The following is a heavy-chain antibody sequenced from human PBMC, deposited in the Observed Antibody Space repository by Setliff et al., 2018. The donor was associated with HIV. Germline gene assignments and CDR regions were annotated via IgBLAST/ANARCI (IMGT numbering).Heavy chain of an antibody. CDR1: GGSIRSGSYY. D-gene: IGHD1-1*01. CDR2: IYTNGYT. J-gene: IGHJ1*01. CDR3: ARETSVTPVGLDH. V-gene: IGHV4-61*09. Sequence: SETLSLTCTVSGGSIRSGSYYWTWIRQPAGKGPEWIGHIYTNGYTNYNPSLKSRVTISVDTSRDQFSLQLTSVTAADTAVYYCARETSVTPVGLDHWGQGTLVTVSS.